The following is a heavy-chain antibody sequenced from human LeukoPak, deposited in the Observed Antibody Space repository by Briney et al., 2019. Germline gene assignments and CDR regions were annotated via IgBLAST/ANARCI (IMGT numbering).Heavy chain of an antibody. V-gene: IGHV3-33*01. D-gene: IGHD2/OR15-2a*01. CDR2: IWYDGTKK. CDR1: GFIFSNYG. CDR3: ARDWRMTTATFYYYGMDV. Sequence: PGRSLGLSCAASGFIFSNYGMHWVRQAPGKGLEWVAVIWYDGTKKYYADSVKGRFTISRDNSKNRVQLQMSSLRAEDTAMYYCARDWRMTTATFYYYGMDVWGQGTTVTVSS. J-gene: IGHJ6*02.